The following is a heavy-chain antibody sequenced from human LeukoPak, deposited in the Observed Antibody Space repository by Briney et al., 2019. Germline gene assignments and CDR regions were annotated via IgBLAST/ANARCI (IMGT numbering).Heavy chain of an antibody. Sequence: PGRSLRLSCAASGFTLSGYFMSWVRQAPGEGLEWVASIKGDGSEKYYVDSVKGRFTISRDNAKNSLYLQMNSLRAEDTAVYFCARDRGWRSGGYYLYYFDFWGQGTLVTVSS. CDR1: GFTLSGYF. CDR3: ARDRGWRSGGYYLYYFDF. CDR2: IKGDGSEK. V-gene: IGHV3-7*01. J-gene: IGHJ4*02. D-gene: IGHD3-22*01.